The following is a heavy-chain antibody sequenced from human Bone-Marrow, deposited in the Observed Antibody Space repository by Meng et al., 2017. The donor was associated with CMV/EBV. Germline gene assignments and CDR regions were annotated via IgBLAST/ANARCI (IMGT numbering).Heavy chain of an antibody. V-gene: IGHV3-30*02. J-gene: IGHJ4*02. CDR2: IRYDGSNK. D-gene: IGHD2-15*01. CDR3: AKMGRVYCSGGSCYGGPSY. Sequence: GSLRLSCAASGFTFSSYGMHWVRQAPGKGLEWVAFIRYDGSNKYYADSVKGRFTISRDNSKNTLYLQMNSLRAEDTAVYYCAKMGRVYCSGGSCYGGPSYWGQGTLVTVSS. CDR1: GFTFSSYG.